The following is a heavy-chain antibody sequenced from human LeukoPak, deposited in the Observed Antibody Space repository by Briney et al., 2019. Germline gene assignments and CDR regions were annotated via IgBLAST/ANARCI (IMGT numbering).Heavy chain of an antibody. CDR1: GYTLTELS. CDR3: ARDGASSSYDY. V-gene: IGHV1-2*02. J-gene: IGHJ4*02. Sequence: GASVKVSCKVSGYTLTELSMHWVRQAPGQGLEWMGWINPNSGGTNYAQKFQGRVTMTRDTSISTAYMELSRLRSDDTAVYYCARDGASSSYDYWGQGTLVTVSS. CDR2: INPNSGGT. D-gene: IGHD6-6*01.